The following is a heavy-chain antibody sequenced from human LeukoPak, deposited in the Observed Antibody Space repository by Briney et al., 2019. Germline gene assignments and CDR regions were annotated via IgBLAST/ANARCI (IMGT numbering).Heavy chain of an antibody. CDR2: INQDGSQT. CDR3: ARGDYAANWFDP. V-gene: IGHV3-7*01. J-gene: IGHJ5*02. Sequence: GGSLRLSCAVSGFMFSSYWMSWVRQAPGKGLEWVANINQDGSQTYYVDSVTGRFTISRDNAKNSLDLQMNSLRVDDTAVYYCARGDYAANWFDPWGQGTLVTVSS. CDR1: GFMFSSYW. D-gene: IGHD4-17*01.